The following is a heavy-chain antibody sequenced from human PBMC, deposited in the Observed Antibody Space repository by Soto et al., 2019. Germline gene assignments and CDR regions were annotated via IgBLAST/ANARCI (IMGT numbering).Heavy chain of an antibody. CDR1: GGSIYRGGDY. CDR2: IDYNGVT. J-gene: IGHJ4*02. CDR3: GKVLVGATGHTDSDS. V-gene: IGHV4-39*01. D-gene: IGHD2-15*01. Sequence: ATLSLTSNVPGGSIYRGGDYWGWSRQPPGRGLEWIGNIDYNGVTYSNPSLKSRVTISRDTSKHQFSLKLTSVTAADTALYYCGKVLVGATGHTDSDSWGPGTLVTVSS.